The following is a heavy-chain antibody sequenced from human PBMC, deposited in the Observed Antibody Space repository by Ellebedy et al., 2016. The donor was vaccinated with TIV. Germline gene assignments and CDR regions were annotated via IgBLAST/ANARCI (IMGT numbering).Heavy chain of an antibody. Sequence: SETLSLTXTVSGDSISRYYWNWLRQPAGKGLEYIGRIYTGGTTYYNPSLKSRVTMSMDTSKNHLSLSLTSVTAADTVMYFGARLCSSATCYKAFDLWGQGTMVTVSS. CDR1: GDSISRYY. J-gene: IGHJ3*01. CDR3: ARLCSSATCYKAFDL. D-gene: IGHD2-2*01. V-gene: IGHV4-4*07. CDR2: IYTGGTT.